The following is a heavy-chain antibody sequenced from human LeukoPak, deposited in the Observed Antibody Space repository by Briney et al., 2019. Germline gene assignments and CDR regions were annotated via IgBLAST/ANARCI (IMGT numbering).Heavy chain of an antibody. Sequence: ASVKVSCKASGYTFTGYYMHWVRQAPGQGLEWMGWISPNSGGTNYAQKFQGRVTMTRDTSISTAYMELSRLRSDDTAVYYCARGDSSRGYYYMDVWGKGTTVTVSS. V-gene: IGHV1-2*02. CDR3: ARGDSSRGYYYMDV. J-gene: IGHJ6*03. D-gene: IGHD2-21*01. CDR2: ISPNSGGT. CDR1: GYTFTGYY.